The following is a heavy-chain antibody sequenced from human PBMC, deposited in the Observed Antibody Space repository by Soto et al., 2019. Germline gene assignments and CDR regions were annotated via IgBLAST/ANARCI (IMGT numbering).Heavy chain of an antibody. CDR3: GRERDGTSWSSAEYLQH. V-gene: IGHV1-18*01. CDR2: ISGYNGNT. D-gene: IGHD6-13*01. Sequence: ASVKVSCKASGYTFTTYGIHWVRQAPGQGLEWMGWISGYNGNTNYAQKFQGRVTMTTDTSTTTAYMDLRRLRSDDTAVYYCGRERDGTSWSSAEYLQHWGQGTLVTVSS. J-gene: IGHJ1*01. CDR1: GYTFTTYG.